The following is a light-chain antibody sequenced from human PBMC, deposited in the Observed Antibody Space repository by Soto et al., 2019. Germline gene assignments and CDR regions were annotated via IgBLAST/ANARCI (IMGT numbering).Light chain of an antibody. CDR1: SSDVGSYNR. V-gene: IGLV2-18*02. CDR2: EVN. Sequence: QSALTQPPSVSGSPGQSVTISCTGTSSDVGSYNRVSWYQQPPGTAPKLMIYEVNNRPSGVPDRFSGSKSGNTASLTISGLQAEDEADYYCSSYTNSISVVFGGGTKLTVL. CDR3: SSYTNSISVV. J-gene: IGLJ2*01.